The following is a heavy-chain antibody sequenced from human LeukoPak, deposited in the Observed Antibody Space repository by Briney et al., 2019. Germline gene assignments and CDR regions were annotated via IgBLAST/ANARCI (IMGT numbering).Heavy chain of an antibody. CDR3: ARHHGAVAGMMSYYYYGMDV. Sequence: SETLSVTCTVSGGSISSSSYYWGWIRQPPGKGLEWIGSIYYSGSTYYNPSLKSRVTISVDTSKNQFSLKLSSVTAADTAVYYCARHHGAVAGMMSYYYYGMDVWGQGTTVTVSS. V-gene: IGHV4-39*01. D-gene: IGHD6-19*01. CDR2: IYYSGST. J-gene: IGHJ6*02. CDR1: GGSISSSSYY.